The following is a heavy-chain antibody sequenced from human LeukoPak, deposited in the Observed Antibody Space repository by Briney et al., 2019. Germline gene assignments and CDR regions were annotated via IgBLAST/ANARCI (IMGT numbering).Heavy chain of an antibody. D-gene: IGHD4-11*01. CDR2: INAGNGNT. CDR3: ARTFPGSNYFDY. CDR1: GYTFTSYA. Sequence: ASVKVSCKASGYTFTSYAMHWVRQAPGQRLEWMGWINAGNGNTKYSQKFQGRVTITRDTSASTAYMELSSLRSEDTAVYYCARTFPGSNYFDYWGRGTLVTVSS. J-gene: IGHJ4*02. V-gene: IGHV1-3*01.